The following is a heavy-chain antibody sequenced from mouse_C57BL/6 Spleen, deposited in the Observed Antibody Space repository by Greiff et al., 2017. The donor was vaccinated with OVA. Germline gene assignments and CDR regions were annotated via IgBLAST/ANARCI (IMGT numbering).Heavy chain of an antibody. Sequence: VQLKESGGGLVKPGGSLKLSCAASGFTFSSYAMSWVRQTPEKRLEWVATISDGGSYTYYPDNVKGRFTISRDNAKNNLYLQMSHLKSEDTAMYYCARLGAYWGQGTLVTVSA. D-gene: IGHD3-3*01. CDR1: GFTFSSYA. CDR2: ISDGGSYT. CDR3: ARLGAY. J-gene: IGHJ3*01. V-gene: IGHV5-4*01.